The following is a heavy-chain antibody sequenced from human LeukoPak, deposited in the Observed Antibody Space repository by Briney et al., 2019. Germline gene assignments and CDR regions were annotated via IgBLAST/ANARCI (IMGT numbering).Heavy chain of an antibody. CDR2: ISGSGGST. D-gene: IGHD1-26*01. CDR1: GFTFDSYA. CDR3: ARDLVGATTY. J-gene: IGHJ4*02. V-gene: IGHV3-23*01. Sequence: GGSLRLSCAASGFTFDSYAMTWVRQAPGKGLEWVSAISGSGGSTFYADSVKGRFTISRDNAKNSLYLQMNSLRAEDTAVYYCARDLVGATTYWGQGTLVTVSS.